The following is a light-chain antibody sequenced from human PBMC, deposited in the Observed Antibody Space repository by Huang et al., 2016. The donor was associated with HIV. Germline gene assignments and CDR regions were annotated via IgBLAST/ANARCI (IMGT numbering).Light chain of an antibody. Sequence: EIVMTQSPATLSVSPGERATLSCRASQSVSSNLAWYQQKPGQAPRLLIYGASTRATGIPARFSGSGSGEEFTLTISSLQSEDFAVYYCHQYNDWPLTFGGGTKVEIK. CDR3: HQYNDWPLT. V-gene: IGKV3-15*01. CDR2: GAS. J-gene: IGKJ4*01. CDR1: QSVSSN.